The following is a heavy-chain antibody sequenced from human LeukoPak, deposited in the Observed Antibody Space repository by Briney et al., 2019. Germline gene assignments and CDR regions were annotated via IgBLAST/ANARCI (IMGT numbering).Heavy chain of an antibody. J-gene: IGHJ3*02. CDR2: FYNGGST. CDR3: ARVGGSRNYYDAFDI. D-gene: IGHD1-26*01. CDR1: GGSISRYY. V-gene: IGHV4-59*12. Sequence: PSETLSLTCTVSGGSISRYYWSWIRQPPGKRLEWIGYFYNGGSTNYNPSLKSRVTISVDKSKNQFSLKLSSVTAADTAVYYCARVGGSRNYYDAFDIWGQGTMVTVSS.